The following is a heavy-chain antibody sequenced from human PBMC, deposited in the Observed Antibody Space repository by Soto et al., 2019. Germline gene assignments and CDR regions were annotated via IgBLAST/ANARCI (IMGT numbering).Heavy chain of an antibody. V-gene: IGHV3-48*03. Sequence: GPLRLSFAASGLSFSSYEMNWVRGAPGKGLEWVSYISSSGSTIYYADSVKGRFTISRDNAKNSLYLQMNSLRAEDTAVYYCARGSDSSSWYGYYYYYGMDVWGQGTMVTVSS. J-gene: IGHJ6*02. CDR2: ISSSGSTI. CDR1: GLSFSSYE. D-gene: IGHD6-13*01. CDR3: ARGSDSSSWYGYYYYYGMDV.